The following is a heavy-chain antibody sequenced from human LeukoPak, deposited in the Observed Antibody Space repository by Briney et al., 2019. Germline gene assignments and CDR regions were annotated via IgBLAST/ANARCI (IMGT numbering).Heavy chain of an antibody. D-gene: IGHD3-9*01. J-gene: IGHJ4*02. CDR2: IYYSGST. CDR3: ARLPYDILTGYFDY. V-gene: IGHV4-59*08. CDR1: GGSISSYY. Sequence: PSETLSLTCTVSGGSISSYYWSWIRQPPGKGPEWIGYIYYSGSTNYNPSLKSRVTISVDTSKNQFSLRLSSVTAADTAVYYCARLPYDILTGYFDYWGQGTLVTVSS.